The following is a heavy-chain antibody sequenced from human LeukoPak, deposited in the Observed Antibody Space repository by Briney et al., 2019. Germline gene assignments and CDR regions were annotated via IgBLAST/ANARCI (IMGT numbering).Heavy chain of an antibody. Sequence: SETLSLTCTVSGGSISSSSYYWGWIRQPPGKGLEWIGSIYYSGSTYYNPSLKRRVTISVDTSKNQFYLKLSSVTAADTAVYYCARSLPAAEDYWGQGTLVTVSS. D-gene: IGHD6-13*01. J-gene: IGHJ4*02. CDR2: IYYSGST. CDR3: ARSLPAAEDY. CDR1: GGSISSSSYY. V-gene: IGHV4-39*01.